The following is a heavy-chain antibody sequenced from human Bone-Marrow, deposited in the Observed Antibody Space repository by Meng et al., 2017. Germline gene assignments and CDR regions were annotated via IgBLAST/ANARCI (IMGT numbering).Heavy chain of an antibody. CDR3: ARQGDTAMATFDY. CDR1: GGTFSDYY. V-gene: IGHV4-34*01. Sequence: QVQLQQWGAGLLKPPETLALTCAVYGGTFSDYYWRWIRQPPGKGLEWIGEINHSGGTKYTPSLESRVTISIDTSKNQFSLKLSSVTAADTAIYYCARQGDTAMATFDYWGQGTLVTVSS. J-gene: IGHJ4*02. CDR2: INHSGGT. D-gene: IGHD5-18*01.